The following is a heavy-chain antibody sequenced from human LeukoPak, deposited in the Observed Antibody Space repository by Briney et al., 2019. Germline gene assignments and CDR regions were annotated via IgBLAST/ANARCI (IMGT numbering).Heavy chain of an antibody. CDR1: GYTFTGYY. D-gene: IGHD6-13*01. CDR3: ARDVGPYSSSWGTDY. J-gene: IGHJ4*02. V-gene: IGHV1-2*02. Sequence: ASVKVTCKASGYTFTGYYIQWVRQAPGQGLEWVGWINPNTGGTNYAQKFQGRVTMTRDTSISTAYMELRSLRSDDTAVYYCARDVGPYSSSWGTDYWGQGTLVTVSS. CDR2: INPNTGGT.